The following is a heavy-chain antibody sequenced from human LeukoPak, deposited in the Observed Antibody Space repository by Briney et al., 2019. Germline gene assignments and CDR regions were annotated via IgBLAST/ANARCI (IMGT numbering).Heavy chain of an antibody. V-gene: IGHV5-51*01. D-gene: IGHD6-13*01. Sequence: GESLKISCKGSGYRFTSYWIGWVRQMPGKGLEWMGIIYPGDSDTRYSPSFQGQVTISGDKSISTAYLQWSSLKASDTAMYYCARRSPYSSSWYFDYWGQGTLVTVSS. J-gene: IGHJ4*02. CDR3: ARRSPYSSSWYFDY. CDR2: IYPGDSDT. CDR1: GYRFTSYW.